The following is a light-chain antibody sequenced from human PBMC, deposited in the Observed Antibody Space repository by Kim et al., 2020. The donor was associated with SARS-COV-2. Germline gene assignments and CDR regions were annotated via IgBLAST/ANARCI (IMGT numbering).Light chain of an antibody. V-gene: IGKV1-33*01. J-gene: IGKJ4*01. CDR1: QNINNF. CDR2: DAS. CDR3: QQYDKLPRARIT. Sequence: DTQMTQSPSSLSASIGDRVTITCQASQNINNFLHWYHQKPGKAPKLLIYDASNLQPGVPSRFSGSGSGTDYTLTIAGLQPDDVGTYYSQQYDKLPRARITFGGGTKVEIK.